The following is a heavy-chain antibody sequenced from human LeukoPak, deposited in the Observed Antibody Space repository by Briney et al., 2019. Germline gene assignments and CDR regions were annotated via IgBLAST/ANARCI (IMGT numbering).Heavy chain of an antibody. CDR2: IWVDGSNK. CDR1: GFTFSSYS. V-gene: IGHV3-33*01. J-gene: IGHJ3*02. D-gene: IGHD6-13*01. CDR3: ARGKEQQLYAFDI. Sequence: PGGSLRLSCAASGFTFSSYSMNWVRQAPGKGLEWVAVIWVDGSNKYYADSVKGRFTISRDNSKNTLYMQMNSLRAEDTAVYYCARGKEQQLYAFDIWGQGTMVTVSS.